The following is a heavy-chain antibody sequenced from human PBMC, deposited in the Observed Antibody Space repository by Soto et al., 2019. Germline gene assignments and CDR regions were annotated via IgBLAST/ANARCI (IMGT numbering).Heavy chain of an antibody. D-gene: IGHD6-19*01. V-gene: IGHV3-21*01. CDR3: ARVGAVAGLGANAFDI. CDR2: ISSSSSYI. Sequence: GGSLRLSCAASGFTFSSYSMNWVRQAPGKGLEWVSSISSSSSYIYYADSVLGRFTISRDNAKNSLYLQMNSLRAEDTAVYYCARVGAVAGLGANAFDIWGQGTMVTVSS. J-gene: IGHJ3*02. CDR1: GFTFSSYS.